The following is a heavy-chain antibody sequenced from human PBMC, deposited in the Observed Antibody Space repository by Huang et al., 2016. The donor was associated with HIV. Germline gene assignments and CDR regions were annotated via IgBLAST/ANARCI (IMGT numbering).Heavy chain of an antibody. V-gene: IGHV4-34*02. CDR1: GGSFSGYF. J-gene: IGHJ5*01. CDR3: AREIMISFGGPFDS. CDR2: INHAGVT. D-gene: IGHD3-16*01. Sequence: QVQLEQWGAGLLKPSETLSLTCAVYGGSFSGYFWNWIRQSPGKGLEWIGQINHAGVTYENPSLKNRATISVDTSKNQFSLKLTSVTAADTAIYYCAREIMISFGGPFDSWGHGNLVTVSS.